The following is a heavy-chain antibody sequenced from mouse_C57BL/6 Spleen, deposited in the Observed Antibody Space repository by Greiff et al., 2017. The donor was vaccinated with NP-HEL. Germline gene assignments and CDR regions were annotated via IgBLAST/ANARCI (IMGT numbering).Heavy chain of an antibody. CDR2: IYPRDGST. V-gene: IGHV1-78*01. J-gene: IGHJ2*01. D-gene: IGHD1-1*01. CDR1: GYTFTDHT. Sequence: QVQLQQSDAELVKPGASVKISCKVSGYTFTDHTIHWMKQRPEQGLEWIGYIYPRDGSTKYNKKFKGKAPLTADKSSSTAYMQLNSLTSEDYAVYFCAREYYGTYFDYWGQGTTLTVSS. CDR3: AREYYGTYFDY.